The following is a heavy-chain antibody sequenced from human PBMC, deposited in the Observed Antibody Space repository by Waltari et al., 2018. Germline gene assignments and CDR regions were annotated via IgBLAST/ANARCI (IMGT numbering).Heavy chain of an antibody. CDR3: ARARAIQLWSPVDY. CDR1: GGSFSGYY. J-gene: IGHJ4*02. D-gene: IGHD5-18*01. CDR2: INHSGST. V-gene: IGHV4-34*01. Sequence: QVQLQQWGAGLLKPSETLSLTCAVYGGSFSGYYWSWIRQPPGKGLEWIGEINHSGSTNYNPSLKSRVTISVDTSKNQFSLKLSSVTAADTAVYYCARARAIQLWSPVDYWGQGTLVTVSS.